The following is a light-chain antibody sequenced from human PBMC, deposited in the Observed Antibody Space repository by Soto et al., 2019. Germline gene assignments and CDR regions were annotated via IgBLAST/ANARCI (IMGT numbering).Light chain of an antibody. CDR1: SSDVGGYNY. V-gene: IGLV2-11*01. CDR2: DVS. J-gene: IGLJ2*01. Sequence: QSALTQPRSVSGSPGQSVTISCTGTSSDVGGYNYVSWYQQHAGKVPQLIIYDVSERPSGVPDRFSGSKSGNTASLTISGLQAEDEADYYCCSYAGSYTFVEFGGGTKVTVL. CDR3: CSYAGSYTFVE.